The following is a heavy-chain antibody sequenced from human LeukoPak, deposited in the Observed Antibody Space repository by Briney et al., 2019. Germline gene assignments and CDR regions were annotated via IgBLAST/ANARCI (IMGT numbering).Heavy chain of an antibody. J-gene: IGHJ4*02. Sequence: PGGSLRLSCAAPGFTFDDYGMSWVRQAPGKGLEWVSGINWNGGSTGYADSVKGRFTISRDSAKNSLYLQMNSLRAEDTALYYCAKDRGITIFGVVTDWGQGTLVTVSS. CDR1: GFTFDDYG. V-gene: IGHV3-20*04. D-gene: IGHD3-3*01. CDR3: AKDRGITIFGVVTD. CDR2: INWNGGST.